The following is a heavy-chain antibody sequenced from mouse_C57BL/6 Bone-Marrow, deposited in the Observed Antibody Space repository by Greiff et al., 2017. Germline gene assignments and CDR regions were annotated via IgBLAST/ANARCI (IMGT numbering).Heavy chain of an antibody. J-gene: IGHJ3*01. CDR1: GYAFTNYL. D-gene: IGHD4-1*01. CDR2: INPGSGGT. V-gene: IGHV1-54*01. Sequence: QVQLKESGAELVRPGTSVTVSCKASGYAFTNYLIEWVKQTPGQGLEWIGVINPGSGGTNYNEKFKGKATLTAVKSSSTAYMQVSSMTSEDSAVYYCARSKDWDSWFAYWGQGTLVTVSA. CDR3: ARSKDWDSWFAY.